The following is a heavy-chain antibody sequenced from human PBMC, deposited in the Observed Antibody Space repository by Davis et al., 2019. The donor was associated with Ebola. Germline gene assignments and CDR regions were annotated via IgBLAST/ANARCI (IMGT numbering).Heavy chain of an antibody. CDR2: IYYSGST. V-gene: IGHV4-59*12. CDR3: ARGSYDFWSGYLYYYYGMDV. CDR1: GGSISSYY. J-gene: IGHJ6*04. D-gene: IGHD3-3*01. Sequence: SETLSLTCTVSGGSISSYYWNWIRQPPGKGLEWIGYIYYSGSTNYNPSLKSRVTISVDTSKNQFSLKLSSVTAADTAVYYCARGSYDFWSGYLYYYYGMDVWGKGTTVTVSS.